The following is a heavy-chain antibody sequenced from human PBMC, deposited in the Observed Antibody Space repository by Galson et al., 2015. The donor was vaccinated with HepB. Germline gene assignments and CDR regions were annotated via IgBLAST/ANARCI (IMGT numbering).Heavy chain of an antibody. CDR3: ARNCSSTTCSGFDS. CDR1: GGSFSGYY. Sequence: ETLSLTCAVYGGSFSGYYWTWIRQPPGKGLEWIGEINHSGGTNYNPSLKSRVTISIDTSKNQFSLKLNSVTATDTAVYYCARNCSSTTCSGFDSWGQGTLVTVSP. CDR2: INHSGGT. V-gene: IGHV4-34*01. D-gene: IGHD2-2*01. J-gene: IGHJ4*02.